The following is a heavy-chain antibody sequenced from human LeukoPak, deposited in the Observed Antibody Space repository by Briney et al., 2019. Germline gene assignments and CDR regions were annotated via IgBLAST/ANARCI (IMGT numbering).Heavy chain of an antibody. CDR1: GYTFTSYD. CDR2: MNPNRGNT. CDR3: ARGAVLLWFGELRYNWFDP. D-gene: IGHD3-10*01. Sequence: ASVKVSCKASGYTFTSYDINWVRQATGQGLEWMGWMNPNRGNTGYAQKFQGRVTMTRNTSISTAYMEMSSLRSEDTAVYYCARGAVLLWFGELRYNWFDPWGQGTLVTVSS. J-gene: IGHJ5*02. V-gene: IGHV1-8*01.